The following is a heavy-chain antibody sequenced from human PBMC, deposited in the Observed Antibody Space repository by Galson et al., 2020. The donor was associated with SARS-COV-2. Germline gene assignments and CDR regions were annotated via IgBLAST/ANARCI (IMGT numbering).Heavy chain of an antibody. D-gene: IGHD5-18*01. CDR2: IYHSGST. V-gene: IGHV4-4*02. J-gene: IGHJ6*02. Sequence: SETLSLTCAVSGGSVSSSNWWSWVRQPPGKGLEWIGDIYHSGSTNYNPSLKGRVTISLDKSKNQFSLQLISVTAADTAVYYCVRLPGYGRGYGLDVWGQGTTVTVSS. CDR3: VRLPGYGRGYGLDV. CDR1: GGSVSSSNW.